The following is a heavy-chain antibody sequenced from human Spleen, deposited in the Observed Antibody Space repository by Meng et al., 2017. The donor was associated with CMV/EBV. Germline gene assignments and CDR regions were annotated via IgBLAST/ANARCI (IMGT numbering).Heavy chain of an antibody. CDR1: GGSFSSSSYF. D-gene: IGHD3-22*01. Sequence: SETLSLTCTVSGGSFSSSSYFWGWLRQPPGKGLEWIGSISYSGSTHYNPSLKSRVTISVDRSKNQFSLKLSSVTAADTAVYYCAREPDQLSGYYLLDGYYFDYWGQGTLVTVSS. J-gene: IGHJ4*02. CDR2: ISYSGST. CDR3: AREPDQLSGYYLLDGYYFDY. V-gene: IGHV4-39*07.